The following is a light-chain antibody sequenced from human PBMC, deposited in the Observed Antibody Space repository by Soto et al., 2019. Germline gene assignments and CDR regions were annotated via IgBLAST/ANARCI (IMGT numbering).Light chain of an antibody. CDR2: GAS. CDR3: QQYNNWPPIT. V-gene: IGKV3-15*01. J-gene: IGKJ5*01. Sequence: ESVTTQSPATLSVTPGERATLSCRASQSVSSNLAWYQQKPGQAPRLLIYGASTRATGIPARFSGSGSGTEFTLTISSLQSEDFAVYYCQQYNNWPPITFGQGTRLEVK. CDR1: QSVSSN.